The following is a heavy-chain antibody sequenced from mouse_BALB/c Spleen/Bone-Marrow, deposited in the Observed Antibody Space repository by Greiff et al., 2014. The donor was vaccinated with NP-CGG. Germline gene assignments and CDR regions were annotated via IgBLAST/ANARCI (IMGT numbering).Heavy chain of an antibody. CDR1: GYTFTTYT. V-gene: IGHV1-4*01. J-gene: IGHJ4*01. D-gene: IGHD1-1*01. CDR3: ERIYRSYDAMDY. CDR2: INPSSGCT. Sequence: QVQLQQSGAELARPGASVKMSCRASGYTFTTYTMHWVKQRPGQGLEWIGYINPSSGCTYYNQKFKDKATLTADKSSSAAYLQMSSLRSKDYAADYYERIYRSYDAMDYWGQGTSVTVSS.